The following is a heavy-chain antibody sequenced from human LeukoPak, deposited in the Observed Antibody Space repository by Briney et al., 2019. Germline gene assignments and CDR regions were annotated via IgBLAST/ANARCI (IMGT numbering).Heavy chain of an antibody. CDR1: GFSFSTYW. V-gene: IGHV3-21*01. J-gene: IGHJ4*02. D-gene: IGHD3-3*01. Sequence: GGSLRLSCAASGFSFSTYWMHWVRQAPGRGLEWVSSISSSSSYIYYTDSVKGRFTISRDNAKNSLYLQMNRLRAEDTAVYYCARDLGINYDFWSGYSVAYWGQGTLVTVSS. CDR2: ISSSSSYI. CDR3: ARDLGINYDFWSGYSVAY.